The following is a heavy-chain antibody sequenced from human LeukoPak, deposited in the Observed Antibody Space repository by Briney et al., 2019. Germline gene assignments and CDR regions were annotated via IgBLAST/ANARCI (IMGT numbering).Heavy chain of an antibody. CDR3: ARELELLGFDY. V-gene: IGHV1-2*02. CDR2: INPDSGGT. CDR1: GYTFTGYY. D-gene: IGHD1-7*01. J-gene: IGHJ4*02. Sequence: ASVKVSCKASGYTFTGYYMHWVRQAPGQGLEWMGWINPDSGGTNYAQKFQGRVTMIRDTSISTAYMELSGLRSDDTAVYYCARELELLGFDYWGQGSLVTVSS.